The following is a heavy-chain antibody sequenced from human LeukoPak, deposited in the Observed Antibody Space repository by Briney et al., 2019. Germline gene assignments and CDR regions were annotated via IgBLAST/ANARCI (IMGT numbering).Heavy chain of an antibody. CDR2: ISWNSGSI. V-gene: IGHV3-9*01. J-gene: IGHJ6*02. D-gene: IGHD6-13*01. CDR3: AKDSSSWHYYYYGMDV. CDR1: GFTFDDYA. Sequence: GRSLRLSRAASGFTFDDYAMHWVRQAPGKGLEWASGISWNSGSIGYADSVKGRFTISRDNAKNSLYLQMNSLRAEDTALYYCAKDSSSWHYYYYGMDVWGQGTTVTVSS.